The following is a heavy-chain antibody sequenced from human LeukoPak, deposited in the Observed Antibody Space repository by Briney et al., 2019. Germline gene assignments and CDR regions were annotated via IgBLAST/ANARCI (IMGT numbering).Heavy chain of an antibody. Sequence: PSETLSLTCTVSGGSISSGDYYWSWIRQPPGKGLEWIGYIYYSGSTYYNPSLKSRVTISVDTSKNQFSLKLSSVTAADTAVYYCNRVVAAAMHLDWFDPWGQGTLVTVSS. CDR2: IYYSGST. CDR1: GGSISSGDYY. J-gene: IGHJ5*02. V-gene: IGHV4-30-4*01. D-gene: IGHD2-2*01. CDR3: NRVVAAAMHLDWFDP.